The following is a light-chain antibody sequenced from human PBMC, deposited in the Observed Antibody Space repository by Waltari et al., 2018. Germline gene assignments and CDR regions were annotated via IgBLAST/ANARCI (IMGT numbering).Light chain of an antibody. CDR1: DSSVDIRF. J-gene: IGLJ3*02. CDR2: QHP. CDR3: GVWTARLRV. V-gene: IGLV1-51*02. Sequence: LTQPPSVSAAPGQKVTISCSGSDSSVDIRFFSWYHQFPGTAPKLLIYQHPHGPCGTPARSSGSKSGTSTTLDITGLQPGGEGDYYCGVWTARLRVFGGGTTLTVL.